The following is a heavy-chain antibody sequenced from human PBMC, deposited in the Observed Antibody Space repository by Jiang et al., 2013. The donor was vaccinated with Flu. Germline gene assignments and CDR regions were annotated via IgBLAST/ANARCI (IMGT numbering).Heavy chain of an antibody. V-gene: IGHV3-15*01. CDR2: IKSQTDGGTT. D-gene: IGHD5-12*01. J-gene: IGHJ4*02. CDR1: DSLSLTPG. Sequence: VQLLESGGGLGKAGGSLDSPVQPLDSLSLTPGWAWVRQAPGKGLEWVGRIKSQTDGGTTDYAALMKGRVTISRDDSKNTLYLQVNSLKTDDTAVYYCTSDYVTGIVAVGGYWGQGTLVTV. CDR3: TSDYVTGIVAVGGY.